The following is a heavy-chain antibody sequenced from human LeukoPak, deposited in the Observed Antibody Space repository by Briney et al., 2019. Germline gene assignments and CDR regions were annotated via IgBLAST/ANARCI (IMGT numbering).Heavy chain of an antibody. D-gene: IGHD3-22*01. CDR2: IYYSGST. V-gene: IGHV4-59*01. CDR1: GGSISSYY. J-gene: IGHJ1*01. CDR3: ARSDSSGYSLMEH. Sequence: PSETLSLTCTVSGGSISSYYWSWIRQPPGKGLEWIGYIYYSGSTNYNPSLKSRVTISVDTSKNQFSLKLSSVTAADTAVHYCARSDSSGYSLMEHWGQGTLVTVSS.